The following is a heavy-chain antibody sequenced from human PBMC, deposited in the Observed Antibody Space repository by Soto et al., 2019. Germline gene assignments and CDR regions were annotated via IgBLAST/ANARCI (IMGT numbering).Heavy chain of an antibody. V-gene: IGHV4-39*01. Sequence: SETLSLTCTVSGGSISSSSYYWGWIRQPPGKGLEWIGSIYYSGSTYYNPSLKSRVTISVDTSKDQFSLKLSSVTAADTAVYYCASSPYYDFRSGYFNYYYYMDVWGKGTTVTVSS. CDR2: IYYSGST. CDR3: ASSPYYDFRSGYFNYYYYMDV. J-gene: IGHJ6*03. D-gene: IGHD3-3*01. CDR1: GGSISSSSYY.